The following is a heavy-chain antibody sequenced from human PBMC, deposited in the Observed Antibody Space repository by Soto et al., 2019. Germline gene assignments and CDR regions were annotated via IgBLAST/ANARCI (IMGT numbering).Heavy chain of an antibody. V-gene: IGHV4-59*08. CDR1: GGSISSYY. D-gene: IGHD5-12*01. CDR3: ARQDIVATIGVFDY. J-gene: IGHJ4*02. CDR2: IYYSGST. Sequence: SETLSLTCTVSGGSISSYYWSWIRQPPGKGLEWIGYIYYSGSTNYNPSLKSRVTISVDTSKNQFSLKLSSVTAADTAVYYCARQDIVATIGVFDYWGQGTLVTVSS.